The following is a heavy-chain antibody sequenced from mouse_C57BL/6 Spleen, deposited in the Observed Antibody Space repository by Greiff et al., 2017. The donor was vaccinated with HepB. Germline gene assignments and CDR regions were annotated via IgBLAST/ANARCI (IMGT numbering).Heavy chain of an antibody. V-gene: IGHV1-69*01. D-gene: IGHD1-1*01. J-gene: IGHJ2*01. CDR1: GYTFTSYW. CDR3: ARGDGSRVDY. CDR2: IDPSDSYT. Sequence: QVQLQQPGAELVMPGASVKLSCKASGYTFTSYWMHWVKQRPGQGLEWIGEIDPSDSYTNYNQKFKGKSTLTVDKSSSTAYMQLSSLTSEDSAVYYCARGDGSRVDYWGQGTTLTVSS.